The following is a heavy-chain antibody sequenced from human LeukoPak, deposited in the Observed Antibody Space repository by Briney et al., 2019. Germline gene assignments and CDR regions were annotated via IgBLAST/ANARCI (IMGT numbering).Heavy chain of an antibody. CDR1: GYTFTSYG. Sequence: ASVKVSCKASGYTFTSYGISWVRQAPGQGLEWMGWISAYNGNTNYAQKLQGRVTMTTDTSTSTAYMELRSLRSDDTAVYYCARVTDPLSPRAHTIDYWGQGTLVTVSS. CDR3: ARVTDPLSPRAHTIDY. CDR2: ISAYNGNT. V-gene: IGHV1-18*01. D-gene: IGHD1-20*01. J-gene: IGHJ4*02.